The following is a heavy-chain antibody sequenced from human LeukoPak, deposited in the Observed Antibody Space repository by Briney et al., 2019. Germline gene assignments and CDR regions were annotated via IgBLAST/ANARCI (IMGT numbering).Heavy chain of an antibody. J-gene: IGHJ6*03. Sequence: ASVKVSCKASGYTFTSYYMHWVRQAPGQGLKWMGIINPSGGSTSYAQKFQGRVTMTRDMSTSTVYMELSSLRSDDTAVYYCARDLVVRGEYYYYYYMDVWGKGTTVTISS. CDR2: INPSGGST. D-gene: IGHD3-10*01. CDR1: GYTFTSYY. V-gene: IGHV1-46*01. CDR3: ARDLVVRGEYYYYYYMDV.